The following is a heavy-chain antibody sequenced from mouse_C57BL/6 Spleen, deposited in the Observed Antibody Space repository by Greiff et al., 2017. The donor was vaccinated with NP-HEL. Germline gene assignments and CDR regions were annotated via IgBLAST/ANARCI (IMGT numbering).Heavy chain of an antibody. J-gene: IGHJ3*01. Sequence: QVQLQQSGPELVKPGASVKISCKASGYAFSSSWMNWVKQRPGKGLEWIGRIYPGDGDTNYNGKFKGKATLTADKSSSTAYMQLSSLTSEDSAVYFCAREGADGYYQAWFAYWGQGTLVTVSA. V-gene: IGHV1-82*01. CDR2: IYPGDGDT. D-gene: IGHD2-3*01. CDR1: GYAFSSSW. CDR3: AREGADGYYQAWFAY.